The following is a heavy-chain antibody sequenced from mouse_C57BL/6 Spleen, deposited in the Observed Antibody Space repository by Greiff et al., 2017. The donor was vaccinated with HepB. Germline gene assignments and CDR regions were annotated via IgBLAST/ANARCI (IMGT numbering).Heavy chain of an antibody. D-gene: IGHD1-1*01. CDR1: GYSITSGYY. J-gene: IGHJ1*03. Sequence: DVQLQESGPGLVKPSQSLSLTCSVTGYSITSGYYWNWIRQFPGNKLEWMGYISYDGSNNYNPSLKNRISITRDTSKNQFFLKLNSVTTEDTATYYCATDGSSYWYFDVWGTGTTVTVSS. V-gene: IGHV3-6*01. CDR2: ISYDGSN. CDR3: ATDGSSYWYFDV.